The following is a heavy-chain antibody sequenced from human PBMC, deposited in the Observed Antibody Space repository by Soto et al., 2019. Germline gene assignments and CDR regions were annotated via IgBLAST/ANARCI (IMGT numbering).Heavy chain of an antibody. CDR1: GFTFSSYS. J-gene: IGHJ3*02. CDR3: ARDRGRTNGAPWWNAFDI. CDR2: ISSSSSYI. V-gene: IGHV3-21*01. Sequence: EVQLVESGGGLVKPGGSLRLSCAASGFTFSSYSMNWVRQAPGKGLEWVSSISSSSSYIYYADSVKGRFTISRDNAKNSLYLQMNSLRAEDTAVYYCARDRGRTNGAPWWNAFDIWGQGTMVTVSS. D-gene: IGHD2-8*01.